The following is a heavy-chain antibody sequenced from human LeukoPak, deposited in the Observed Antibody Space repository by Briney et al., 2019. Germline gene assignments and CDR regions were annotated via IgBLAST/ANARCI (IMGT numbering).Heavy chain of an antibody. D-gene: IGHD4-17*01. CDR3: ALEGDYPKAVFDY. CDR1: GGSISSSSYY. V-gene: IGHV4-39*01. J-gene: IGHJ4*02. Sequence: PSETLSLTCTVSGGSISSSSYYWGWIRQPPGKGLEWIGSIYSSGSTYYNPSLKSRVTISVDTSKNQFSLKLSSVTAADTAVYYCALEGDYPKAVFDYWGQGTLVTVSS. CDR2: IYSSGST.